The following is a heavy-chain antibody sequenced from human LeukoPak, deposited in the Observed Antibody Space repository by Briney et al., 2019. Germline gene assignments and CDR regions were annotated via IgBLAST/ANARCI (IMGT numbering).Heavy chain of an antibody. CDR3: ASPYYDFWSGYSGSRDDFQH. J-gene: IGHJ1*01. Sequence: SETLSLTCTVSGGSISTYCWTWIRQPPGKGLEWIGSIYYSGSTYYNPSLKSRVTISVDTSKNQFSLKLSSVTAADTAVYYCASPYYDFWSGYSGSRDDFQHWGQGTLVTVSS. CDR2: IYYSGST. V-gene: IGHV4-39*01. D-gene: IGHD3-3*01. CDR1: GGSISTYC.